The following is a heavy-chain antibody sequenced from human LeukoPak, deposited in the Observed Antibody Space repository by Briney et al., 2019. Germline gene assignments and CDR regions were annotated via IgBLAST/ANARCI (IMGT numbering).Heavy chain of an antibody. Sequence: PGGSLRLSCAASGFTFSDHYMDWVRQAPGKGLEWVSAISGSGGSTYYADSVKGRFTISRDNSKNTLYLQMNSLRAEDTAVYYCARDGVREWELPHYYYYYYMDVWGKGTTVTVSS. J-gene: IGHJ6*03. CDR2: ISGSGGST. D-gene: IGHD1-26*01. CDR3: ARDGVREWELPHYYYYYYMDV. CDR1: GFTFSDHY. V-gene: IGHV3-23*01.